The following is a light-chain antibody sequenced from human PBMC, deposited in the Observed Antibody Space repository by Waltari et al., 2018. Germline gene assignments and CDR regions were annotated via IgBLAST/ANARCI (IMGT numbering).Light chain of an antibody. CDR2: LGS. CDR3: MQALQSEWT. J-gene: IGKJ1*01. Sequence: DIVMTQSPLSLPVTPGEPASISCRSSQSLLHRNGYNYLDWYLQKPGQSPQLLIYLGSNRASGVPDRFSGSGSGTDFTLKISRVEAEDVGVYYCMQALQSEWTFGQGTKVEIK. V-gene: IGKV2-28*01. CDR1: QSLLHRNGYNY.